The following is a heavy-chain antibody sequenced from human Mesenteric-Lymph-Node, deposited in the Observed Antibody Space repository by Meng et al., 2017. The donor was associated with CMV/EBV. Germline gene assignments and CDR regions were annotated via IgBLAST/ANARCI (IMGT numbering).Heavy chain of an antibody. CDR3: ARLTLGFCSSPTCYNFCFDL. J-gene: IGHJ4*02. CDR2: IYYDGAT. Sequence: SETLSLTCTVPGGSISVSGYYWGWFRQPPGKGLEWVGNIYYDGATYYNPSLQSRVSISRDASQNPFSLKVASVTAADTAVFYCARLTLGFCSSPTCYNFCFDLWGQGTLVTVSS. CDR1: GGSISVSGYY. V-gene: IGHV4-39*01. D-gene: IGHD2-2*01.